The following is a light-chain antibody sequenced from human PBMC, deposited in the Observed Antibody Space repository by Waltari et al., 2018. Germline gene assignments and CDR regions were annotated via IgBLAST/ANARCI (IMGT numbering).Light chain of an antibody. CDR2: EAT. V-gene: IGLV2-23*01. CDR1: SSDVGTYNL. CDR3: CSFAGRSTWV. Sequence: QSALTQPASVSGSPGQSLAVSCTGSSSDVGTYNLVSWYQQHPGKAPKLIIYEATKRPSGVSNRFSGSKSGNMASLTTSGRQAEDEAEYYCCSFAGRSTWVFGTGTKVTVL. J-gene: IGLJ1*01.